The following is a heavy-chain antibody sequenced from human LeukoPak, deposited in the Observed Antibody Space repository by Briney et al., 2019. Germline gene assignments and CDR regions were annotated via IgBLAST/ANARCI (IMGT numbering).Heavy chain of an antibody. J-gene: IGHJ4*02. Sequence: PGGSLRLSCAASGFTFSSYGMHWVRQAPGKGLEWVAVISYDGSNKYYADSVKGRFTISRDNSKNTLHLQMNSLRAEDTAVYYCAKEYYYGSGSLPTSFDYWGQGTLVTVSS. CDR1: GFTFSSYG. D-gene: IGHD3-10*01. V-gene: IGHV3-30*18. CDR3: AKEYYYGSGSLPTSFDY. CDR2: ISYDGSNK.